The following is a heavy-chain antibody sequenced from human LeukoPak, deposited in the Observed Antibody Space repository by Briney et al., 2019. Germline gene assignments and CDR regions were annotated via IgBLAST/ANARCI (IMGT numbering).Heavy chain of an antibody. CDR1: GGSFSGYY. J-gene: IGHJ4*02. V-gene: IGHV4-34*01. D-gene: IGHD2-15*01. CDR3: ARVYCSGGSCYKLDY. CDR2: INHSGST. Sequence: SETLSLTCAVYGGSFSGYYWSWIRQPPGKGLEWIGEINHSGSTNYNPSLKSRVTISVDTSKNQFSLKLGSVTAADTAVYYCARVYCSGGSCYKLDYWGQGTLVTVSS.